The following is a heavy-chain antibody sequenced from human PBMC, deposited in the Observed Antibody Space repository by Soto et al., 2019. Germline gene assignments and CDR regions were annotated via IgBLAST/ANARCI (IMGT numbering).Heavy chain of an antibody. CDR1: GLTFSSYA. CDR2: ISGNGNSA. J-gene: IGHJ4*02. CDR3: GKERRGSGWSVCNF. D-gene: IGHD6-19*01. V-gene: IGHV3-23*01. Sequence: GGSLRLSCAVSGLTFSSYAMNWVRLSPGKGLEWVSDISGNGNSARYADSVKGRFTISRDNSKDTLYLQMNSLRVDDTAVYYCGKERRGSGWSVCNFWGQGSLVTVSS.